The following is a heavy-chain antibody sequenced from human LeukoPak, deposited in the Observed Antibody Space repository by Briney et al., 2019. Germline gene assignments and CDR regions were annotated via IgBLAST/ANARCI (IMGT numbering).Heavy chain of an antibody. D-gene: IGHD3-3*01. CDR2: IYYSGST. CDR1: GGSISSSSYY. J-gene: IGHJ3*02. Sequence: PSETLSLTCTVSGGSISSSSYYWGWIRQPPGKGLEWIGSIYYSGSTYYNPSLKSRVTISVDTSKNQFSLKLSSVTAADMAVYYCARRGYDFWSGYHKNAFDIWGQGTMVTVSS. V-gene: IGHV4-39*01. CDR3: ARRGYDFWSGYHKNAFDI.